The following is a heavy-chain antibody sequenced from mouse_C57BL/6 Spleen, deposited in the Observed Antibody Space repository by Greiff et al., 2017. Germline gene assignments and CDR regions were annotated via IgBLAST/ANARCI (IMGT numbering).Heavy chain of an antibody. CDR2: IYPGCGYT. CDR1: GYTFTNYW. Sequence: QVQLQQSGAELVRPGTSVKMSCKASGYTFTNYWIGWAKQRPGHGLEWIGAIYPGCGYTNYNEQFKGKSTLTADKSSSTAYMQVSSLTSEDSAIYYCARRGLDYYGSSSYYFDYWGQGTTLTVSS. D-gene: IGHD1-1*01. CDR3: ARRGLDYYGSSSYYFDY. V-gene: IGHV1-63*01. J-gene: IGHJ2*01.